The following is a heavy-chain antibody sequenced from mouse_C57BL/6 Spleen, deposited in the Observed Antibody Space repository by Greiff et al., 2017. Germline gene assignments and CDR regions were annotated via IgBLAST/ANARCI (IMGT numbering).Heavy chain of an antibody. Sequence: VQLKESGPELVKPGASVKMSCKASGYTFTDYNMHWVKQSHGKSLEWIGYINPNNGGTSYNQKFKGKATLTVNKSSSTAYMELRSLTSEDSAVYYCARDYSNYEDYFDYWGQGTTLTVSS. CDR1: GYTFTDYN. J-gene: IGHJ2*01. V-gene: IGHV1-22*01. CDR3: ARDYSNYEDYFDY. D-gene: IGHD2-5*01. CDR2: INPNNGGT.